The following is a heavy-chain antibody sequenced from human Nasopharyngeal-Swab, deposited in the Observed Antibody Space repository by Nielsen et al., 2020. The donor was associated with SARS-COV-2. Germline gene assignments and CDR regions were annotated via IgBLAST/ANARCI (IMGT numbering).Heavy chain of an antibody. CDR3: ARDVYGDYPMWYYYYYMDV. D-gene: IGHD4-17*01. V-gene: IGHV3-48*01. J-gene: IGHJ6*03. CDR2: ISSSSSTI. CDR1: GFPFSNHY. Sequence: GESLKISCAASGFPFSNHYMTWVRQPPGKGLEWVSYISSSSSTIYYADSVKGRFTISRDNAKNSLYLQMNSLRAEDTAVYYCARDVYGDYPMWYYYYYMDVWGKGTTVTVSS.